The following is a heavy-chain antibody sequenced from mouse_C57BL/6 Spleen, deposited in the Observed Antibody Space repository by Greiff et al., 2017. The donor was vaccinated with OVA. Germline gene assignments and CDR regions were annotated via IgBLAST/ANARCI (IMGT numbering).Heavy chain of an antibody. J-gene: IGHJ2*01. CDR1: GYSITSGYE. CDR2: ISYSGST. CDR3: ARGDYGSIYVLDY. D-gene: IGHD1-1*01. V-gene: IGHV3-1*01. Sequence: DVQLQESGPGMVKPSQSLSLTCTVTGYSITSGYEWHWIRHLPGNQLEWMGFISYSGSTKYNPSLKSRISITHDTSKNHFFLKLKSVATEDTATYCCARGDYGSIYVLDYWGQGTTLTVSS.